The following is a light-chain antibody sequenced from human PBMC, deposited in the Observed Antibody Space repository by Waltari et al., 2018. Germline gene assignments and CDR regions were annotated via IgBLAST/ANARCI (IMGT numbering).Light chain of an antibody. CDR3: QHHFRLPAT. Sequence: IMLTQSPGTMSLYQGERATLSCRASQSISRYLPWYQQKPGQAPRLLIYGASTRATGIPDRFSGSGSGTDFSLTISGLEPEDSAVYYCQHHFRLPATFGQGTNVEIK. CDR2: GAS. V-gene: IGKV3-20*01. J-gene: IGKJ1*01. CDR1: QSISRY.